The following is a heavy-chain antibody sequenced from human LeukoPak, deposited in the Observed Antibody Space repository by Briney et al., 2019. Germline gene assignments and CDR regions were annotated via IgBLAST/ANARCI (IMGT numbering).Heavy chain of an antibody. D-gene: IGHD1-1*01. CDR3: ARVMERGPNWFDP. J-gene: IGHJ5*02. CDR2: ISHGGST. V-gene: IGHV4-38-2*01. Sequence: SETLSLTCAVSGYSINSGYYWGWIRQPPGKGLEWIVSISHGGSTYYNPALKSRVTTSVVTSKNQFSLKLTSVTAADTAVYYCARVMERGPNWFDPWGQGTLVTVSS. CDR1: GYSINSGYY.